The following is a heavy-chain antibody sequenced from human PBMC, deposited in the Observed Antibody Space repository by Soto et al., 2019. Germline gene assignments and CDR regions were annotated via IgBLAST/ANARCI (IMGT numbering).Heavy chain of an antibody. D-gene: IGHD4-4*01. CDR1: GFTVSSNY. V-gene: IGHV3-53*01. CDR3: AKTTPPGY. CDR2: IYSGGST. Sequence: VGSLRLSCAASGFTVSSNYMSWVRQAPGKGLEWVSVIYSGGSTYYADSVKGRFTIPRNNSKNTLYLQMNSLRAEDTAVYYCAKTTPPGYWGQGTLVTVSS. J-gene: IGHJ4*02.